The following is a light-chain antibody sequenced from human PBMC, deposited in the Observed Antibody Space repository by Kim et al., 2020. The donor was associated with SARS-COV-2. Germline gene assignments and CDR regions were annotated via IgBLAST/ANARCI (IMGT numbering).Light chain of an antibody. CDR1: SSDVGGYNN. J-gene: IGLJ2*01. CDR3: STYTTSSIHGV. Sequence: IISCRDSSDVGGYNNDSWYQQHPGNAPTILINDVVSRPSGVSHPCSCCTNCDKAALTISAGQDEDEDAYYCSTYTTSSIHGVFGGGTQLTVL. CDR2: DVV. V-gene: IGLV2-14*03.